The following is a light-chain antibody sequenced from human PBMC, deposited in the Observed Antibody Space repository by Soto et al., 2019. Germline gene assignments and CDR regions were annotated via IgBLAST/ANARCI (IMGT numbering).Light chain of an antibody. J-gene: IGKJ2*01. CDR2: GAS. CDR1: QGVSNW. Sequence: DIPMTQSPSSVSASVGDRVTITCRASQGVSNWLAWYQQKPGKAPKLLIYGASTLRRGVPSRYRGSGSGADFTFTISSLQPEDFATYYCQQANSFPYTFGQGTKLEIK. V-gene: IGKV1-12*01. CDR3: QQANSFPYT.